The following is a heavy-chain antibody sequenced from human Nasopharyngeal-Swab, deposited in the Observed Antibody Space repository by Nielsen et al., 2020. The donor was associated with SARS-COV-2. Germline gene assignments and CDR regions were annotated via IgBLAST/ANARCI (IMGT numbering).Heavy chain of an antibody. CDR1: GGSFSGYS. CDR2: INHSGST. CDR3: ASRYSSGWGAFDI. Sequence: SETLSLTCAVYGGSFSGYSWSWIRQPPGKGLEWIGEINHSGSTNYNPSLKSRVTISVDKSKNQFSLKLSSVTAADTAVYYCASRYSSGWGAFDIWGQGTMVTVSS. V-gene: IGHV4-34*01. J-gene: IGHJ3*02. D-gene: IGHD6-19*01.